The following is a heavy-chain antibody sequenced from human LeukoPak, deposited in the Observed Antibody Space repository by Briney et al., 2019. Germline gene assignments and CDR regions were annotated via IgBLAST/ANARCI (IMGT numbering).Heavy chain of an antibody. J-gene: IGHJ6*03. D-gene: IGHD4-23*01. CDR2: IYYSGST. Sequence: SQTLSLTCTVSGGSISSGDYYWSWIRQPPGKGLEWIGYIYYSGSTYYNPSLKSRITISVDTSKNQFSLKLSSVTAADTAVYYCARGSGTTVVTRRYYYYYMDVWGKGTTVTVSS. V-gene: IGHV4-30-4*08. CDR1: GGSISSGDYY. CDR3: ARGSGTTVVTRRYYYYYMDV.